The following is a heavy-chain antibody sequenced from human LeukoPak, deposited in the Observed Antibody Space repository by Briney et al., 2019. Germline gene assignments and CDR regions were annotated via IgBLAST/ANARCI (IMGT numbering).Heavy chain of an antibody. D-gene: IGHD6-6*01. Sequence: ASVKVSCKASGYTFTSYGISWVRQAPGQGLEWMGRINPNSGGTNYAQKFQGRVTMTRDTSISTAYMELSRLRSDDTAVYYCARSPTARGGYWGQGTLVTVSS. V-gene: IGHV1-2*06. CDR2: INPNSGGT. CDR1: GYTFTSYG. CDR3: ARSPTARGGY. J-gene: IGHJ4*02.